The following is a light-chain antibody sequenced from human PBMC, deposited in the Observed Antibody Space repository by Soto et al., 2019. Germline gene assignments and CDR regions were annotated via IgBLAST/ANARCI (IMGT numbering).Light chain of an antibody. Sequence: DIQMTQSPSTLSASVGDRVTITCRASQSISSWLAWYQQKPGKAPKLLIYDASSLESGDPSRFSGSGSGTEFTLTISSLQPDDFATYYCQQYNTGGTFGQGTKVEIK. V-gene: IGKV1-5*01. CDR3: QQYNTGGT. CDR1: QSISSW. J-gene: IGKJ1*01. CDR2: DAS.